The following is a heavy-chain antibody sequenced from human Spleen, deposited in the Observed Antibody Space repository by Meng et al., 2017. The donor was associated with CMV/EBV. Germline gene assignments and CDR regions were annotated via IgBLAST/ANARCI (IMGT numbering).Heavy chain of an antibody. CDR3: ARGGEGIDY. V-gene: IGHV1-2*02. D-gene: IGHD3-10*01. CDR1: NFSFDSYG. Sequence: ASVKVSCKASNFSFDSYGFTWVRQAPGQGLEWMGWINPNSGGTNYAQKFQGRVTMTRDTSISTAYMELSRLRSDDTAVYYCARGGEGIDYWGQGTLVTVSS. CDR2: INPNSGGT. J-gene: IGHJ4*02.